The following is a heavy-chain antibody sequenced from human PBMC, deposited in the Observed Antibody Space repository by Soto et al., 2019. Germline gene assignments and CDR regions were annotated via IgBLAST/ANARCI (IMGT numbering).Heavy chain of an antibody. J-gene: IGHJ6*02. D-gene: IGHD3-10*01. CDR3: ARDYRTSVWFGDYYGMDV. CDR1: GFIFSNFG. CDR2: IYSGGST. V-gene: IGHV3-NL1*01. Sequence: LRLSCVASGFIFSNFGMHWVRQAPGKGLEWVSVIYSGGSTYYADSVKGRFTISRDNSKNTLYLQMNSLRAEDTAVYYCARDYRTSVWFGDYYGMDVWGQGTTVTVSS.